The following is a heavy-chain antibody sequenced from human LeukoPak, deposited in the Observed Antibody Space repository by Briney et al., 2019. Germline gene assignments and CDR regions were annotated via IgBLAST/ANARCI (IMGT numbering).Heavy chain of an antibody. Sequence: RASVKVSCKASGGTFSSYAISWVRQAPGQGLEWMGRIIPILGIANYAQKFQGRVTITADKSTSTAYMEPSSLRSEDTAVYYCASPQYSGSPSAFDIWGQGTMVTVSS. V-gene: IGHV1-69*04. J-gene: IGHJ3*02. CDR1: GGTFSSYA. CDR3: ASPQYSGSPSAFDI. CDR2: IIPILGIA. D-gene: IGHD1-26*01.